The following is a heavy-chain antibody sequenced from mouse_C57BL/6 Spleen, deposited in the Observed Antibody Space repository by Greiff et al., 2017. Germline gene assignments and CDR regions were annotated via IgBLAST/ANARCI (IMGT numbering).Heavy chain of an antibody. J-gene: IGHJ1*03. CDR2: IRSKSSNYAT. CDR1: GFTFNTYA. D-gene: IGHD1-2*01. CDR3: VRYGWNEYFDF. Sequence: EVQLVESGGGLVQPKGSLKLSCAASGFTFNTYAMHWVRQAPGKGLEWVARIRSKSSNYATYYDDSVKDSFTIARDYSQGMLYLQMNNLKSEDTAMYSCVRYGWNEYFDFWGTGTTVTVSS. V-gene: IGHV10-3*01.